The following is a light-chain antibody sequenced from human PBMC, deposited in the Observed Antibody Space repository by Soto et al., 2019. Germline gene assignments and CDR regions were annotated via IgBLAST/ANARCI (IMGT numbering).Light chain of an antibody. CDR3: KQRNRWPPVYT. CDR2: AVS. V-gene: IGKV3-11*01. J-gene: IGKJ2*01. CDR1: QSAGSY. Sequence: EIVLTQSPATLSLSPGERATLSCRTSQSAGSYLAWYQHRPGQAPRLLIYAVSNRATGIPARFSGSGSGTDFTLTINSLEPEDFAVYYCKQRNRWPPVYTFGQGTKLEIK.